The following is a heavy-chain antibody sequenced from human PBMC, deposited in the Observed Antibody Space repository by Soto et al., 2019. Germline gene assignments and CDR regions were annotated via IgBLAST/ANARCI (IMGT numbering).Heavy chain of an antibody. CDR1: GFTFSNYA. Sequence: EVQLLESGGGLVQPGGSLRLSCAAAGFTFSNYALTWVRQSPGKGLEWVSTFSGSGGSTYYADSVRGRFTISRDNSKNTLFLQMNSPRVEDTAIYYCARDWTGDTCPCLDVWGQGTTVSVSS. CDR3: ARDWTGDTCPCLDV. CDR2: FSGSGGST. D-gene: IGHD3-3*01. V-gene: IGHV3-23*01. J-gene: IGHJ6*02.